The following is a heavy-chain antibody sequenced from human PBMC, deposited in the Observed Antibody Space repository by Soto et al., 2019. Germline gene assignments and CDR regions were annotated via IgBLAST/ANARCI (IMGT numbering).Heavy chain of an antibody. J-gene: IGHJ5*02. CDR1: GGSISSSDYY. D-gene: IGHD3-3*01. CDR3: ARDASLLYDFWSGYYQNWFDP. CDR2: IYYSGST. V-gene: IGHV4-30-4*01. Sequence: SETLSLTCTVSGGSISSSDYYWSWIRQPPGKGLEWIGYIYYSGSTYYNPSLKSRVTISVDTSKNQFSLKLSSVTAADTAVYYCARDASLLYDFWSGYYQNWFDPWGQGTLVTVSS.